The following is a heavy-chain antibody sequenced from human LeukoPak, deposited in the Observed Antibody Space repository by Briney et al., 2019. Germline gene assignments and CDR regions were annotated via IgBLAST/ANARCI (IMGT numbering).Heavy chain of an antibody. CDR3: ASLRWFGELSEGGDY. Sequence: ASVKVSCKASGGTFSSYAISWVRQAPGQGLEWMGGIIPIFGTANYAQKFQGRVTITADESTSTAYMELSSLRSEDTAVYYCASLRWFGELSEGGDYWGQGTLVTVSS. D-gene: IGHD3-10*01. J-gene: IGHJ4*02. CDR2: IIPIFGTA. V-gene: IGHV1-69*01. CDR1: GGTFSSYA.